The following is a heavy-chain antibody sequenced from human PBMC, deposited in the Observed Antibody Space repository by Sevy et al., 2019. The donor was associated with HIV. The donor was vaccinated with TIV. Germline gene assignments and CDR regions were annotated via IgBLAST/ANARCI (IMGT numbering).Heavy chain of an antibody. V-gene: IGHV3-74*01. J-gene: IGHJ4*02. CDR2: INTDSQIT. D-gene: IGHD1-26*01. Sequence: GGSLRLSCAASGVTLRTYWMHWVRQVPGKGLMWVSRINTDSQITSFADSVKGRFTISRDNAKNTLYLQMDSLRAEDTAVYFCARGTSGTFGLWGQGTLVTVSS. CDR1: GVTLRTYW. CDR3: ARGTSGTFGL.